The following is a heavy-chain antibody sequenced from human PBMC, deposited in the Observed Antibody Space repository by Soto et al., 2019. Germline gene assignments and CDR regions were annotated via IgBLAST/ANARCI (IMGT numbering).Heavy chain of an antibody. V-gene: IGHV4-59*01. CDR2: VYYDGRP. CDR3: ARGPPSPRIMGPTRGPWFDP. J-gene: IGHJ5*02. Sequence: TLSLTCSVSGGSISSYYWSWIRQSPGKGLECIGHVYYDGRPNYNPSLKSRVTISVDPSKNQVSLRLRSVTAADTAVYYCARGPPSPRIMGPTRGPWFDPWGQGTLVTVSS. CDR1: GGSISSYY. D-gene: IGHD1-26*01.